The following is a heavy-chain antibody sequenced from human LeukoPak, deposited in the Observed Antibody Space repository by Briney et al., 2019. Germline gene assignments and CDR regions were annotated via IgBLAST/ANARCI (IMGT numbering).Heavy chain of an antibody. Sequence: SETLSLTCAVYGGSFSGYYWSWIRQPPGKGLEWIGEINHSGSTNYNPSLKSRVTISVDTSKNQFSLKLSSVTAADTAVYYCAREGDSSGSDYWGQGTLVTVSS. CDR3: AREGDSSGSDY. CDR2: INHSGST. J-gene: IGHJ4*02. V-gene: IGHV4-34*01. D-gene: IGHD6-19*01. CDR1: GGSFSGYY.